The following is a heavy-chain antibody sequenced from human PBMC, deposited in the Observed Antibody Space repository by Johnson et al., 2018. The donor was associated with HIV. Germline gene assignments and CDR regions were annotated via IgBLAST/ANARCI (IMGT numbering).Heavy chain of an antibody. V-gene: IGHV3-74*03. CDR1: GFRFSSSW. CDR3: ARGKGAAVGLDAFDI. CDR2: IYNDGSRT. D-gene: IGHD6-13*01. J-gene: IGHJ3*02. Sequence: EQLVESGGGLVQPGGSLRLSCTASGFRFSSSWMHWVRQAPGKGLVWVSRIYNDGSRTTYADSVRGRFTISRDNAKNSLYLHMNSLRAEDTALYFCARGKGAAVGLDAFDIWGQGIRVTVSS.